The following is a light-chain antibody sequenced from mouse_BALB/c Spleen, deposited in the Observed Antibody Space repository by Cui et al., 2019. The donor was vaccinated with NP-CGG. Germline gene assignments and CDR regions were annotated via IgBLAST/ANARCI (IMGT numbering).Light chain of an antibody. Sequence: QAVVTQEFAPTTSPGGTVIPTCCPSTGAGTTSNHANRVQEKPDRLFAGLIGGTSNRAPGVPVRFSGSQIADKTALTITEAQTEDDAMYFYALWYGTHLVFGGGTKLTVL. CDR1: TGAGTTSNH. J-gene: IGLJ1*01. CDR2: GTS. CDR3: ALWYGTHLV. V-gene: IGLV2*02.